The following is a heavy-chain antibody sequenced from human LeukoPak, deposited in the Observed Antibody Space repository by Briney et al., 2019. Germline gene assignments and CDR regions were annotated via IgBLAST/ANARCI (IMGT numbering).Heavy chain of an antibody. J-gene: IGHJ5*02. CDR2: ISYDGSNI. CDR3: AKTASGSYYRFDP. Sequence: GGSLRLSCAASGFTFSSYGMHWVRQAPGKGLEWVAVISYDGSNIYYADSVKGRFTISRDNSKNTLYLQMNSLRAEDTAVYYCAKTASGSYYRFDPWGQGTLVTVSS. CDR1: GFTFSSYG. D-gene: IGHD1-26*01. V-gene: IGHV3-30*18.